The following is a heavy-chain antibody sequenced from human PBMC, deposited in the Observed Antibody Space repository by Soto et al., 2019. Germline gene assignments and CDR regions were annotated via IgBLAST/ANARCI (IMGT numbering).Heavy chain of an antibody. CDR3: ARADVWEFDP. CDR1: GGSISSGGYS. D-gene: IGHD1-26*01. V-gene: IGHV4-30-2*05. Sequence: PSETLSLTCAVSGGSISSGGYSWSWIRQPPGKGLEWIGYIYYSGSTYYNPSLKSRVTISVDTSKNQFSLKLSSVTAADTAVYYCARADVWEFDPWGQGTLVTVSS. J-gene: IGHJ5*02. CDR2: IYYSGST.